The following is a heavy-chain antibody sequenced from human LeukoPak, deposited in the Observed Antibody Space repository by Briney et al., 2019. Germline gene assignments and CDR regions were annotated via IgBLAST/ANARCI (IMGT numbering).Heavy chain of an antibody. J-gene: IGHJ4*02. CDR1: GGSISSYY. D-gene: IGHD6-6*01. CDR3: ARVVSYSSSPAYFDY. V-gene: IGHV4-4*09. Sequence: SETLSLTCTVSGGSISSYYWSWIRQPPGKGLEWIGYIYTSGSTNYNPSLKSRVTISVDTSKNQFSLKLSSVTAADTAVYYCARVVSYSSSPAYFDYWGQGTLVTVSS. CDR2: IYTSGST.